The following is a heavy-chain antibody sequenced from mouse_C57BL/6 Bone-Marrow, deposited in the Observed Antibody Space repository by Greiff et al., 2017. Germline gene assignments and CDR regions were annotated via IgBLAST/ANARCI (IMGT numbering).Heavy chain of an antibody. Sequence: VQLQQSGPVLVKPGASVKMSCKASGYTFTDYYMNWVKQSHGKSLEWIGVINPYNGGTSYNQKFKGKATLTVDKSSSTAYMELNSLTSEDSAVYYCARNYGSSCSWFAYWGQGTLVTVSA. CDR1: GYTFTDYY. V-gene: IGHV1-19*01. CDR2: INPYNGGT. D-gene: IGHD1-1*01. J-gene: IGHJ3*01. CDR3: ARNYGSSCSWFAY.